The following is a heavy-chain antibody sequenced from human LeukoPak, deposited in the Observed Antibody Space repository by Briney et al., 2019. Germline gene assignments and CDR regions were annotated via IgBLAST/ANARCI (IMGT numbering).Heavy chain of an antibody. D-gene: IGHD4/OR15-4a*01. Sequence: ASLKVSCKASGYTFTSYYMHWVPHAPGQGLEWMGIINPTGGSTSYAQTFQGRATMPRDTCTNIVYRELSSLRSEDTAVYYCARGSGAKDTKRNWFDPWGQGSLVTVSS. CDR1: GYTFTSYY. CDR3: ARGSGAKDTKRNWFDP. CDR2: INPTGGST. V-gene: IGHV1-46*01. J-gene: IGHJ5*02.